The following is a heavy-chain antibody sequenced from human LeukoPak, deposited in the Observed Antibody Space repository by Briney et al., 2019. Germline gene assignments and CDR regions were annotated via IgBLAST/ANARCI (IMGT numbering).Heavy chain of an antibody. V-gene: IGHV4-34*01. CDR3: ARVRGYGGRKSFDY. J-gene: IGHJ4*02. Sequence: PSETLSLTCAVYGGSFSGYYWSWIRQPPGKGLEWIGEINHSGSTNYNPSLKSRVTISVDTSKNQFSLKLSSVTAADTAVYCCARVRGYGGRKSFDYWGKGTLATVSS. D-gene: IGHD4-23*01. CDR2: INHSGST. CDR1: GGSFSGYY.